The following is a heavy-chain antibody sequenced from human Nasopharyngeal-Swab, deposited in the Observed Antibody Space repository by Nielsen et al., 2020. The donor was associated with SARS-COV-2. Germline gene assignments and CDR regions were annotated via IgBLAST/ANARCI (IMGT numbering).Heavy chain of an antibody. CDR3: ARLNSGSYPDY. D-gene: IGHD1-26*01. J-gene: IGHJ4*02. CDR2: IYPGDSDT. V-gene: IGHV5-51*01. Sequence: VRQMPGKGLEWMGIIYPGDSDTRYSPSFQGQDTISADKSISTAYLQWSSLKASDTAMYYCARLNSGSYPDYWGQGTLVTVSS.